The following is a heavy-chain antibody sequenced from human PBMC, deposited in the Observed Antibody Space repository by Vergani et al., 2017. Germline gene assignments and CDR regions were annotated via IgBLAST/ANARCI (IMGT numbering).Heavy chain of an antibody. J-gene: IGHJ5*02. D-gene: IGHD3-22*01. CDR1: GFNFSSYS. Sequence: EVQLVESGGGLVKPGGSLRLSCAASGFNFSSYSMNWVRQAPGKGLEWVSSISSSSSYIYYADSVKGRFTISRDNAKNSLYLQMNSLRAEDTAVYYCAREDYYDSSGGWFDPWGQGTLVTVSS. CDR2: ISSSSSYI. V-gene: IGHV3-21*01. CDR3: AREDYYDSSGGWFDP.